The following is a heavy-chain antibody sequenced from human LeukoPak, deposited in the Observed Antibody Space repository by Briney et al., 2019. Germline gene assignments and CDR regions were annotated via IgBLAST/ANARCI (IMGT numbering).Heavy chain of an antibody. CDR1: GFTFSSYE. V-gene: IGHV3-48*03. Sequence: GGSLRLSCTASGFTFSSYEMNWVRQAPGKGLEWVSYISGSGSAIYYADSVKGRFTISRDNAKNSLYLQMNSLRAEDTAVYYCARDGYHYYGSGTYFGYYYMDAWGKGTTVTISS. CDR3: ARDGYHYYGSGTYFGYYYMDA. J-gene: IGHJ6*03. D-gene: IGHD3-10*01. CDR2: ISGSGSAI.